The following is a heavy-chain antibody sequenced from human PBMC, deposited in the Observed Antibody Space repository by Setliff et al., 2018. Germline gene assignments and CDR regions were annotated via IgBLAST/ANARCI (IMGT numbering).Heavy chain of an antibody. Sequence: ASVKVSCKASGYTFTTYAIHWVRQAPGQRLEWMGWINAGNGNTKYSQKFQGRVTITRDTSASTVYMELSSLRYEDTAVYYCANAEVVVAPWGQGTLVTVSS. V-gene: IGHV1-3*01. CDR3: ANAEVVVAP. D-gene: IGHD2-15*01. CDR2: INAGNGNT. CDR1: GYTFTTYA. J-gene: IGHJ4*02.